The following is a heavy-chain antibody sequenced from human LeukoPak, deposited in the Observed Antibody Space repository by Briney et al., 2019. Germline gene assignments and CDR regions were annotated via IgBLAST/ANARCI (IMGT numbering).Heavy chain of an antibody. V-gene: IGHV4-61*02. Sequence: SQTLSLTCTVSGGSISSGGYYWSWIRQHPGKGLEWIGRIYTSGSTNYNPSLKSRVTISVDTSKNQFSLKLSSVTAADTAVYYCARGDVLLWFGELLDYYGMDVWGQGTTVTVSS. CDR1: GGSISSGGYY. D-gene: IGHD3-10*01. CDR3: ARGDVLLWFGELLDYYGMDV. J-gene: IGHJ6*02. CDR2: IYTSGST.